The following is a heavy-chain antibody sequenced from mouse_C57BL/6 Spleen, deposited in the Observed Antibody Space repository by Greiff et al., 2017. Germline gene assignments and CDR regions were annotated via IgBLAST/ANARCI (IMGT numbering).Heavy chain of an antibody. J-gene: IGHJ3*01. V-gene: IGHV5-6*01. CDR3: ARQRNYGYAY. Sequence: DVHLVESGGDLVKPGGSLKLSCAASGFTFSSYGMSWVRQTPDKRLEWVATISSGGSYTYYPDSVKGRFTISRDNAKNTLYLQMSSLKSEDTAMYYCARQRNYGYAYWGQGTLVTVSA. D-gene: IGHD2-2*01. CDR1: GFTFSSYG. CDR2: ISSGGSYT.